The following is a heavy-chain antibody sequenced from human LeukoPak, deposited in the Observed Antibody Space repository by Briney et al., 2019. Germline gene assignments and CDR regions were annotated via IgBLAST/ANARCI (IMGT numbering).Heavy chain of an antibody. J-gene: IGHJ4*02. Sequence: GGSLRLSCAASGFTISSNYMSWVRQAPGKGLEWVSVIYSGGSTYYADSVKGRFTISRDNAKNSLYLQMNSLRAEDTAVYYCAREGCSSTSCSIDYWGQGTLVTVSS. D-gene: IGHD2-2*01. CDR1: GFTISSNY. CDR2: IYSGGST. V-gene: IGHV3-53*01. CDR3: AREGCSSTSCSIDY.